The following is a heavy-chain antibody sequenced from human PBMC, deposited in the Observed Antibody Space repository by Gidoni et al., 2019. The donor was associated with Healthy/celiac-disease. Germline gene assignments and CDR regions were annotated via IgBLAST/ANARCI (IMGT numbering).Heavy chain of an antibody. CDR3: ARGTQLLWFGELEYYFDY. CDR2: IYYSGST. V-gene: IGHV4-31*03. J-gene: IGHJ4*02. Sequence: QVQLQESGPGLVKPSQTLSLTCTVSGGSLSSGGYYWSWIRQHPGKGLEWIGYIYYSGSTYYNPSLKSRVTISVDTSKNQFSLKLSSVTAADTAVYYCARGTQLLWFGELEYYFDYWGQGTLVTVSS. CDR1: GGSLSSGGYY. D-gene: IGHD3-10*01.